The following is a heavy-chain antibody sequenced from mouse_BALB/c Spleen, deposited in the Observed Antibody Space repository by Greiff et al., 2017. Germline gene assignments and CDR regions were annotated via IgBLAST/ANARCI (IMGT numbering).Heavy chain of an antibody. J-gene: IGHJ1*01. D-gene: IGHD1-1*01. CDR2: IWAGGST. CDR1: GFSLTSYG. Sequence: QVQLKESGPGLVQPSQSLSITCTVSGFSLTSYGVHWVRQPPGKGLEWLGVIWAGGSTNYNSALMSRLSISKDNSKSQVFLKMNSLQTDDTAMYYCARARYYGSSPYWYFDVWGAGTTVTVSS. V-gene: IGHV2-9*02. CDR3: ARARYYGSSPYWYFDV.